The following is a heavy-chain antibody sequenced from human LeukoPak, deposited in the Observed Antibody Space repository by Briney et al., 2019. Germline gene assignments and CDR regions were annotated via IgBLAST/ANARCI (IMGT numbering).Heavy chain of an antibody. V-gene: IGHV4-39*01. D-gene: IGHD6-19*01. CDR1: GGSISSTRYY. CDR2: IYYTGST. J-gene: IGHJ4*02. Sequence: SETLSLTCTVSGGSISSTRYYWGWIRQPPGKGLEWIGTIYYTGSTYYNPSLRSRVTISVDTSKNQFSLKLSSVTAADTAVYYCARRRSIAVAGDFDYWGQGTLVTVSS. CDR3: ARRRSIAVAGDFDY.